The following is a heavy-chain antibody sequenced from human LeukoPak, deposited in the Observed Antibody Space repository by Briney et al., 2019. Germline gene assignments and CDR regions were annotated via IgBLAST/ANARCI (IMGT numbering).Heavy chain of an antibody. D-gene: IGHD2-15*01. Sequence: SETLSLTCTVSGGSMSSHYWSWIRQPPGKGLEWIGYIYYSGSTNYNPSLKSRVTISVDTSKNQFSLKLSSVTAADTAVYYCARSVAGYYMDVWGKGTTVTVSS. CDR2: IYYSGST. J-gene: IGHJ6*03. V-gene: IGHV4-59*11. CDR1: GGSMSSHY. CDR3: ARSVAGYYMDV.